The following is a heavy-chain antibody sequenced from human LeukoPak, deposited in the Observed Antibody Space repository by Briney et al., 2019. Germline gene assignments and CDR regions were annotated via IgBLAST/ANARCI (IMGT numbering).Heavy chain of an antibody. CDR2: IYHSGST. J-gene: IGHJ5*02. CDR3: ARDRVTMVRGVNDWFDP. D-gene: IGHD3-10*01. V-gene: IGHV4-4*02. CDR1: GGSISSSNW. Sequence: SETLSLTCAVSGGSISSSNWWSWVRQPPGKGLEWIGEIYHSGSTNYNPSLKSRVTISVDKSKNQFSLKLSSVTAADTAVYYCARDRVTMVRGVNDWFDPWGQGTLVTVSS.